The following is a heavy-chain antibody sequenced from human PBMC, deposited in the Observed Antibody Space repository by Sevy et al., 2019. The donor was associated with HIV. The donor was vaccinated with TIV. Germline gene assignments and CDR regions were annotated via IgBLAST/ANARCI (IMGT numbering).Heavy chain of an antibody. V-gene: IGHV3-33*08. J-gene: IGHJ4*02. D-gene: IGHD2-21*02. Sequence: GGSLRLSCAASGFTFSSYVMHWVRQAPGKGLEWVALIWYDGTIKYYADSVKGRFPISRDNSKDTLFLQMNSLTPEDTAGYYCARGGGYCGGDCYSIDYWGQGALVTVSS. CDR1: GFTFSSYV. CDR3: ARGGGYCGGDCYSIDY. CDR2: IWYDGTIK.